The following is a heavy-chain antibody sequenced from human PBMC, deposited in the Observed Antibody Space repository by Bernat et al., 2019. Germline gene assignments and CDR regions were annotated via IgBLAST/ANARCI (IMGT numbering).Heavy chain of an antibody. CDR1: GYSISSGYY. V-gene: IGHV4-38-2*01. J-gene: IGHJ5*02. Sequence: QVQLQESGPGLVKPSETLSLTCAVSGYSISSGYYWGWIRQPPGKGLEWIGSIYHSGSTYYNPSLKSRVTISVATSKNQFPLKRGSVPAAETAVYYWAGPPGRITGITWFDPWGQGTLVPVSS. CDR2: IYHSGST. CDR3: AGPPGRITGITWFDP. D-gene: IGHD1/OR15-1a*01.